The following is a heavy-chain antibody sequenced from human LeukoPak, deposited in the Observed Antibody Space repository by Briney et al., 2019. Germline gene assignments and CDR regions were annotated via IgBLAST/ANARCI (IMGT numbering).Heavy chain of an antibody. CDR1: GFTFSNAW. CDR2: IKSKTDGGTT. Sequence: GGSLRLSCAASGFTFSNAWMSWVRQAPGKGLEWVGRIKSKTDGGTTDYAAPVKGRFTISRDDSKNTLYLQMNSLKAEDTAVYYCTTELDPYYYDSSGYPQHGYWGQGTLVTVSS. V-gene: IGHV3-15*01. J-gene: IGHJ4*02. D-gene: IGHD3-22*01. CDR3: TTELDPYYYDSSGYPQHGY.